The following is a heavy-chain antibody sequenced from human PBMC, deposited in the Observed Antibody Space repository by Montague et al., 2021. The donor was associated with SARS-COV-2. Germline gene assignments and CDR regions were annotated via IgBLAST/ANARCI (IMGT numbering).Heavy chain of an antibody. Sequence: SETLSLTCSVSGTSITSHYWNWIRQPPGKGLEWIGYISDSGSTNYSPSLKSRVTMSVDTSKNQMSLKLTSVTAADTAVYYCARGCLSYFGAGSHCYGMDVWGRGTTVTVSS. CDR2: ISDSGST. CDR1: GTSITSHY. V-gene: IGHV4-59*11. CDR3: ARGCLSYFGAGSHCYGMDV. J-gene: IGHJ6*02. D-gene: IGHD3-10*01.